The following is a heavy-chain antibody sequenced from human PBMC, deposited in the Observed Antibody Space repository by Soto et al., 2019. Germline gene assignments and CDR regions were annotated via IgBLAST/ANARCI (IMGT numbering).Heavy chain of an antibody. Sequence: SETLSLTCAVSGGSISSGGYSWSLIRQPPGKGLEWIGYIYHSGSTYYNPSLKSRVTISVDRSKNQFSLKLSSVTAADMAVYYCARVPGPWGQGTLVTVSS. J-gene: IGHJ5*02. V-gene: IGHV4-30-2*01. CDR1: GGSISSGGYS. CDR3: ARVPGP. CDR2: IYHSGST.